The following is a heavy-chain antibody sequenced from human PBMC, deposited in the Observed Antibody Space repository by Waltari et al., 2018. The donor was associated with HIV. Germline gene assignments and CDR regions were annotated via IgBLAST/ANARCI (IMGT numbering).Heavy chain of an antibody. V-gene: IGHV1-3*01. CDR1: AYPFTSYA. Sequence: QVQLVQSGAVVKKPGASLKVSCKASAYPFTSYAMHWVRQAPGQRLEWMGWINAGNGNTKYSQKFQGRVTITRDTSASTAYMELSSLRSEDTAVYYCASYSSSWYYFDYWGQGTLVTVSS. D-gene: IGHD6-13*01. CDR2: INAGNGNT. CDR3: ASYSSSWYYFDY. J-gene: IGHJ4*02.